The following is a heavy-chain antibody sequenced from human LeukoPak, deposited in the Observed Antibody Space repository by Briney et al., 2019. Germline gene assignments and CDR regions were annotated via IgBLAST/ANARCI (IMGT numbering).Heavy chain of an antibody. Sequence: GGSLRLSCEASGFTFSNYAMNWVRQAPGKGLEWVSSISSSSSYIYYADSVKGRFTISRDNAKNSLYLQMNSLRAEDTAVYYCARDGYCSGGSCYSEAQTTPYFDYWGQGTLVTVSS. D-gene: IGHD2-15*01. CDR3: ARDGYCSGGSCYSEAQTTPYFDY. J-gene: IGHJ4*02. CDR2: ISSSSSYI. V-gene: IGHV3-21*01. CDR1: GFTFSNYA.